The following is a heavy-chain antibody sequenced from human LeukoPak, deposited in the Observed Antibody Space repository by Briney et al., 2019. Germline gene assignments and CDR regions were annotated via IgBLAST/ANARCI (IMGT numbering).Heavy chain of an antibody. Sequence: SLRLSCAASGFXFSSYAMHWVRQAPGKGLEWVAVISYDGSNKYYADSVKGRFTISRDNSKNTLYLHMGSLRAEDTDVYYCVKVYGGIVFDQWGQGILVTVSS. CDR1: GFXFSSYA. V-gene: IGHV3-30*14. J-gene: IGHJ4*02. CDR3: VKVYGGIVFDQ. CDR2: ISYDGSNK. D-gene: IGHD4-23*01.